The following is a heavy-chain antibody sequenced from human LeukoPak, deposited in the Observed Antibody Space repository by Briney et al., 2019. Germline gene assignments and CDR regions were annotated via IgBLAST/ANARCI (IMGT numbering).Heavy chain of an antibody. CDR3: ARGGFGIVVVPDRMDV. CDR1: GFTFSSYW. V-gene: IGHV3-74*01. CDR2: INSDGSST. Sequence: GGSLRLSCAASGFTFSSYWMHWVRQAPGKGLVWVSRINSDGSSTSYADSVKGRFTISRDNAKNTLYLQMNSLRAEDTAVYYCARGGFGIVVVPDRMDVWGQGTTVTVSS. D-gene: IGHD2-2*01. J-gene: IGHJ6*02.